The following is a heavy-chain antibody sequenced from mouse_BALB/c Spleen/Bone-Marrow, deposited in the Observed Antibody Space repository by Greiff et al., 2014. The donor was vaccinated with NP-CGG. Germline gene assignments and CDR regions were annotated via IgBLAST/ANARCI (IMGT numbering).Heavy chain of an antibody. CDR3: AREEYGNGVAY. CDR1: GYAFTSYN. Sequence: VQLQQSGPELVKPGASVKVSCKASGYAFTSYNMYWVKQSHGKSLEWIGHIDPYNGGTSYNQNFKGKATLTVDKSSSTAYMHLNSLTSEDSGVYYCAREEYGNGVAYWGQGTLVTVSA. CDR2: IDPYNGGT. D-gene: IGHD2-10*02. J-gene: IGHJ3*01. V-gene: IGHV1S135*01.